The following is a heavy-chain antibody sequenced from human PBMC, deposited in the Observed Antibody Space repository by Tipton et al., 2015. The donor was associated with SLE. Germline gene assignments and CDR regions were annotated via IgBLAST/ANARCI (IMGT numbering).Heavy chain of an antibody. V-gene: IGHV4-59*11. D-gene: IGHD3-9*01. J-gene: IGHJ3*02. Sequence: TLSLTCTVSGGSISSHYWSWIRQPPGKGLEWIGYIYFTGSTNYNPSLKSRVTISVDVSKNQFSLKLSSVTAADTAVYYCARERDSDYDILTGYTRTHAFDIWGQGTMVTVSS. CDR3: ARERDSDYDILTGYTRTHAFDI. CDR1: GGSISSHY. CDR2: IYFTGST.